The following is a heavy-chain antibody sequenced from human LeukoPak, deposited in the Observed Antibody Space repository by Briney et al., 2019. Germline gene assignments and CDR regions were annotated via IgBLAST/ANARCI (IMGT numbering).Heavy chain of an antibody. CDR1: GGSISSSSCY. CDR2: IYYSGST. D-gene: IGHD3-16*01. J-gene: IGHJ4*02. V-gene: IGHV4-39*07. CDR3: ASLFGGVIAFDY. Sequence: SKTLSLTCTVSGGSISSSSCYLGWIRQPPGKGLEWIGSIYYSGSTYYNPSLKSRVTISVDTSKNQFSLKLSSVTAADTAVYYCASLFGGVIAFDYWGQGTLVTVSS.